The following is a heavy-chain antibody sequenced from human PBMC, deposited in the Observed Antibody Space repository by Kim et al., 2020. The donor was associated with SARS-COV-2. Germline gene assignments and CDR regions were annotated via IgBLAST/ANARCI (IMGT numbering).Heavy chain of an antibody. J-gene: IGHJ4*02. CDR3: ARGGDSLVY. D-gene: IGHD3-9*01. CDR1: GSSMGDHY. CDR2: IFGSGST. Sequence: SETLSLTCHVSGSSMGDHYWNWIRQPAGKGLEWIGQIFGSGSTTYNPSLRSRLTMSVDTSKNEFSLKLTSVSDADTAVYYCARGGDSLVYWGQGALVTVSS. V-gene: IGHV4-4*07.